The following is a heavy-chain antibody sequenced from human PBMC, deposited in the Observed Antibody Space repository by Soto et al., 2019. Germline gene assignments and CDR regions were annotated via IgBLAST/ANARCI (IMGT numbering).Heavy chain of an antibody. V-gene: IGHV1-69*02. D-gene: IGHD3-10*01. CDR3: ASSYGSGYRAFDS. CDR2: INPILSMS. J-gene: IGHJ4*02. Sequence: QVQLVQSGAEVKKPGSSVRVSCKASGDTFNFYSINWVRQAPGLGLEWMGRINPILSMSNYAPRFQGRVTKTADKSTSTGYMELRSLRSEDTARYYCASSYGSGYRAFDSWGQGALVTVS. CDR1: GDTFNFYS.